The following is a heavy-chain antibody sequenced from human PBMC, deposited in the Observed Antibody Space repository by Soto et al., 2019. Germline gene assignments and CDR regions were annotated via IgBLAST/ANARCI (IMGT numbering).Heavy chain of an antibody. CDR1: GDSVSSNSAA. D-gene: IGHD3-3*01. V-gene: IGHV6-1*01. CDR3: GRDLGYYDFWSGYYTDYYYYGMDV. J-gene: IGHJ6*02. CDR2: TYYRSKWYN. Sequence: SQTLSLTCAISGDSVSSNSAAWNWIRQSPSRGLEWLGRTYYRSKWYNDYAVSVKSRITINPDTSKNQFSLQLNSVTPEDPAVYYCGRDLGYYDFWSGYYTDYYYYGMDVWGQGTTVTVSS.